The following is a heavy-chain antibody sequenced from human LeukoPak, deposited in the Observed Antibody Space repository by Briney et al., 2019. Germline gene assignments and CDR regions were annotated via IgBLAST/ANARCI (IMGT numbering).Heavy chain of an antibody. D-gene: IGHD2-15*01. CDR1: GYTFTSYG. CDR2: ISAYNGNT. J-gene: IGHJ4*02. V-gene: IGHV1-18*01. Sequence: GASVKLSCKASGYTFTSYGISWVRQAPGQGLEWMGWISAYNGNTNYAQKLQGRVTMTTDTSTSTAYMELRSLRSDDTAVYYCARMGGGKGNIVVVVAANDYWGQGTLVTVSS. CDR3: ARMGGGKGNIVVVVAANDY.